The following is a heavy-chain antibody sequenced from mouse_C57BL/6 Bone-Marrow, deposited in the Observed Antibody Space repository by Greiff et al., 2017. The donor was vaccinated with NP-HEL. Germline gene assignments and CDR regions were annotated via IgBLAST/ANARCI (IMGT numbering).Heavy chain of an antibody. D-gene: IGHD1-1*01. CDR3: ARGSTTVVGDY. CDR1: GYTFTSYW. V-gene: IGHV1-59*01. CDR2: IDPSDSYT. Sequence: QVQLQQPGAELVRPGTSVKLSCKASGYTFTSYWMHWVKQRPGQGLEWIGVIDPSDSYTNYNQKFKGKATLTVDTSSSTAYMQLSSLTSEDSAVYCCARGSTTVVGDYWGQGTTLTVSS. J-gene: IGHJ2*01.